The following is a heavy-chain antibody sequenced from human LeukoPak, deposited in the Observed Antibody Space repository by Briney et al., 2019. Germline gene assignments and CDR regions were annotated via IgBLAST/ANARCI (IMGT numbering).Heavy chain of an antibody. D-gene: IGHD1-26*01. V-gene: IGHV3-48*01. CDR2: ISSSSTI. CDR3: ARGSVGASPAGAFDI. J-gene: IGHJ3*02. Sequence: GGSLRLSCAASGFTFSSYSMNWVRQAPGKGLEWVSYISSSSTIYYSDSVKGRFTISRDNAKNSLYLQMNSLRAEDTAVYYCARGSVGASPAGAFDIWGQGTMVTVSS. CDR1: GFTFSSYS.